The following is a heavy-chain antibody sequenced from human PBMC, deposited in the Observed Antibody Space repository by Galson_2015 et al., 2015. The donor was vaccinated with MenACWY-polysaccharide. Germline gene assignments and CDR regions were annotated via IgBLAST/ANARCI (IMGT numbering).Heavy chain of an antibody. CDR1: GFTFSNYW. Sequence: SLRLSCAASGFTFSNYWMTWVRQAPGKGLEWVANIKKDGSEKYYVDSVKGRFTISRDNALYLQMNSLRAEDTAVYYCAKVGPRSSWTMGLDYWGQGTLITVSS. J-gene: IGHJ4*02. V-gene: IGHV3-7*03. D-gene: IGHD6-13*01. CDR3: AKVGPRSSWTMGLDY. CDR2: IKKDGSEK.